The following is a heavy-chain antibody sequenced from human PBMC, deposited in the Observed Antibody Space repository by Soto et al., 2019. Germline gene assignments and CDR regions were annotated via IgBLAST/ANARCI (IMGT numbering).Heavy chain of an antibody. CDR3: ARRSGGAPFDS. CDR2: MHYSGIS. J-gene: IGHJ4*02. CDR1: GVSISSSTYY. Sequence: SETLSLTCTVSGVSISSSTYYWGWIRQPPGRGLEWIATMHYSGISFYNLSLKSRVTMSGDTSKDQFSLKLTSVTAADTAVYFCARRSGGAPFDSWGRGTLVTVSS. V-gene: IGHV4-39*01. D-gene: IGHD3-10*01.